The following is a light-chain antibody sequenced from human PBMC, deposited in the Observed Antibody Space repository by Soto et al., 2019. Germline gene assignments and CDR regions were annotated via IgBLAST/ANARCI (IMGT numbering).Light chain of an antibody. CDR1: QSFGNS. J-gene: IGKJ4*01. V-gene: IGKV3-15*01. Sequence: IVLTQSPATLSVPPGERATLSCRASQSFGNSLAWYQQKPGQAPRLLLYGASIRATGVPATFRGSGSGTEFTLSISSLQSEHLAVYYCQQDSSWPLTFGGGTKVE. CDR3: QQDSSWPLT. CDR2: GAS.